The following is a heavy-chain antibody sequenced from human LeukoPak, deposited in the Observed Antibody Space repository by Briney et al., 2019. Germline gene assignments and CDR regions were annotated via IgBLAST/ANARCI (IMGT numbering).Heavy chain of an antibody. Sequence: SETLSLTCTVSGYSISSGYYWGWIRQPPGKGLEWIGSIYHSGSTYYNPSLKSRVTISVDTSKNQFSLKLSSVTAADTAVYYCARVLSYYDFWSGPGPDWFDPWGQGTLVTVSS. J-gene: IGHJ5*02. CDR3: ARVLSYYDFWSGPGPDWFDP. D-gene: IGHD3-3*01. V-gene: IGHV4-38-2*02. CDR1: GYSISSGYY. CDR2: IYHSGST.